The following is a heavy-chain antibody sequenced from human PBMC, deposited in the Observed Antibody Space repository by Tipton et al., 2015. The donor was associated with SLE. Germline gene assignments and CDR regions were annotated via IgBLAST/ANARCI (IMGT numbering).Heavy chain of an antibody. CDR3: ARGVDIATDYFDY. V-gene: IGHV4-61*09. Sequence: TLSLTCTVSGDSISSVSYYWSWIRQPAGKGLEWIGHIYTSGSTNYNPSHKSRVTMSLDTSKNQFSLKLSSVTATDTAVYYCARGVDIATDYFDYWGQGTLVTVSS. D-gene: IGHD2-15*01. J-gene: IGHJ4*02. CDR1: GDSISSVSYY. CDR2: IYTSGST.